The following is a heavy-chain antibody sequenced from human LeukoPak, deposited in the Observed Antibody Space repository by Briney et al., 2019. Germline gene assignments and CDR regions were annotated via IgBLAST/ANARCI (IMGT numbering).Heavy chain of an antibody. V-gene: IGHV3-11*01. Sequence: GGSLRLSCATSGFTFRNYYMSWIRQAPGKGLEWVSYISSSGTSIYYADSVKGRFTISRDNAKNSLHLQMNSLRAEDTAVYYCAKDPKIDPPAAILGVWFDPWGQGTLVTVSS. CDR1: GFTFRNYY. CDR3: AKDPKIDPPAAILGVWFDP. D-gene: IGHD2-2*02. J-gene: IGHJ5*02. CDR2: ISSSGTSI.